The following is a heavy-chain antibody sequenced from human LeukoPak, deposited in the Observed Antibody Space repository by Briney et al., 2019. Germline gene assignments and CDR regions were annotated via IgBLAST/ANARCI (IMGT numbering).Heavy chain of an antibody. CDR1: GGSISTYY. V-gene: IGHV4-59*01. D-gene: IGHD3-10*01. CDR2: IYYSGST. J-gene: IGHJ4*02. Sequence: SETLSLTCTVSGGSISTYYWSWIRQPPGKGLEWIGLIYYSGSTNYNPSLKSRVTISVDTSKNLFSLKLTSVTAADTAAYYCARLESPGNYWYYFDQWGQGTLVTVSS. CDR3: ARLESPGNYWYYFDQ.